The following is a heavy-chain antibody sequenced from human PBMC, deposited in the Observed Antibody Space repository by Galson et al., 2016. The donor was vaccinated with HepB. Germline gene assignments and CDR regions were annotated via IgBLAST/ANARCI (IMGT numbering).Heavy chain of an antibody. V-gene: IGHV3-48*01. J-gene: IGHJ6*04. CDR3: ARDFRVVQGEITTYHGMDV. Sequence: SLRLSCAVSGFTFGSYSLNWVRQAPGKGLEWLSYISSTGNTIYYTDSVKGRFTISRDNAQKSLYLQMNSLRAEDTAVYYCARDFRVVQGEITTYHGMDVWGKGTTVTVSS. CDR1: GFTFGSYS. D-gene: IGHD3-10*01. CDR2: ISSTGNTI.